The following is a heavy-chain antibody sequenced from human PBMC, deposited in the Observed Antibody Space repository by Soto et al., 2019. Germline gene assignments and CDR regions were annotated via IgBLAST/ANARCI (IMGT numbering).Heavy chain of an antibody. J-gene: IGHJ4*02. CDR2: ISAYNGNT. Sequence: GASVKVSCKASGYTFTSYGISWVRQAPGQGLEWMGWISAYNGNTNYAQKLQGRVTMTTDTSTSAAYMELRSLRSDDTAVYYCARDLVVPAAESFDYWGQGTLVTVSS. D-gene: IGHD2-2*01. CDR3: ARDLVVPAAESFDY. CDR1: GYTFTSYG. V-gene: IGHV1-18*04.